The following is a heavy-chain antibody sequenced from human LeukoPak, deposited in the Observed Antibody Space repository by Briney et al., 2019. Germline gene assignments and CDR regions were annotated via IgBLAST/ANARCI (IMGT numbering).Heavy chain of an antibody. CDR1: GFTFSSYA. CDR2: ISGSGGST. Sequence: GGSLRLSCAASGFTFSSYAMSWVRQAPGKGPEWVSAISGSGGSTYYADSVKGRFTISRDNAKNSLYLQMNSLRAEDTAVYYCARDPPNYYYYYMDVWGKGTTVTVSS. V-gene: IGHV3-23*01. CDR3: ARDPPNYYYYYMDV. J-gene: IGHJ6*03.